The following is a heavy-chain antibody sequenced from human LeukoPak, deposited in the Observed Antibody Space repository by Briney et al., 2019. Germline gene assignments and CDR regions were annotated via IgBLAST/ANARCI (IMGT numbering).Heavy chain of an antibody. CDR1: GGSISSYY. Sequence: PSETLSLTCTVSGGSISSYYWSWIRQPPGKGLEWIGEINHSGSTNYNPSLKSRVTISVDTSKNQLSLKLSSVTAADTAVYYCARGRRPPVWSGYSYYFDYWGQGTLVTVSS. V-gene: IGHV4-34*01. CDR3: ARGRRPPVWSGYSYYFDY. CDR2: INHSGST. D-gene: IGHD3-3*01. J-gene: IGHJ4*02.